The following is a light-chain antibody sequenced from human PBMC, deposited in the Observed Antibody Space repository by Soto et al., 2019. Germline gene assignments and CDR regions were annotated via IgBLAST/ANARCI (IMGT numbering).Light chain of an antibody. Sequence: EIVLTQSPGTLSLSPGERATLSCRASQSLSRDYLAWYQQKPGQAPRLLIYDASNRATGIPARFSGSGSGTDFTLTISSLEPEDFAVYYCQQRSNWPPITFGQGTRLEIK. J-gene: IGKJ5*01. CDR1: QSLSRDY. CDR3: QQRSNWPPIT. V-gene: IGKV3-11*01. CDR2: DAS.